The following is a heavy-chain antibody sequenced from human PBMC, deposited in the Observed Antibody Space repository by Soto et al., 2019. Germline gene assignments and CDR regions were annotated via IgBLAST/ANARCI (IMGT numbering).Heavy chain of an antibody. Sequence: EVQLVESGGGLVQPGGSLRLSCAAPGFTFGSDWMHWVRQAPGKGLVWVSHISLDGSRTTYADDVKGRFTISRDNAKSTLYLLMNTLRAEDTAVYYCARSPPVYSFRYRYSGMNVCGQGTTVTVSS. D-gene: IGHD2-21*01. CDR1: GFTFGSDW. CDR2: ISLDGSRT. CDR3: ARSPPVYSFRYRYSGMNV. J-gene: IGHJ6*02. V-gene: IGHV3-74*01.